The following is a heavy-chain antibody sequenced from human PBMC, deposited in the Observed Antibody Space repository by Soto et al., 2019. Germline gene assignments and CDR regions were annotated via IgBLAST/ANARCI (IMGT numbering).Heavy chain of an antibody. Sequence: KPSETLSLTCTVSGGSINKSNYFWGWIRQHPGKGLEWIGSILYTGTSSYNSSLKSRVTISVDTSKNQFSLNLTSVTAADTAVYYCARLGWGDGDSDYWGQGTLVTVPS. CDR2: ILYTGTS. J-gene: IGHJ4*02. V-gene: IGHV4-39*01. D-gene: IGHD2-21*01. CDR3: ARLGWGDGDSDY. CDR1: GGSINKSNYF.